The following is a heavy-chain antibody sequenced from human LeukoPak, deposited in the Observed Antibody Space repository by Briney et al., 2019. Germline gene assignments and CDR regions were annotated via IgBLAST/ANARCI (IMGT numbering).Heavy chain of an antibody. CDR2: MNPNSGNT. Sequence: ASVKVSCKASGYTFTSYDINWVRQATGQGLEWMGWMNPNSGNTGYAQKFQGRVTMTRNTSISTAYMELSSLRSEDTAVYYCARESRGLRYFDWLSGENAFDIWGQGTMVTVSS. V-gene: IGHV1-8*01. J-gene: IGHJ3*02. CDR1: GYTFTSYD. D-gene: IGHD3-9*01. CDR3: ARESRGLRYFDWLSGENAFDI.